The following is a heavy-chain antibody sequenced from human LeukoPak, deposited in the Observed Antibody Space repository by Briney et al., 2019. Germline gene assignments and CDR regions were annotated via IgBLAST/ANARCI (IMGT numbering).Heavy chain of an antibody. CDR3: ASIDYDY. CDR1: GFNFGDHR. D-gene: IGHD3-16*02. J-gene: IGHJ4*02. V-gene: IGHV3-48*04. Sequence: GGSLRLSYAASGFNFGDHRMNWVRQTPGKGLEWLAHISSSGNTMFYAESVRGRFTISRDNAKNSMYLQMNSLRVEDTAMYYCASIDYDYWGQGTLVTVSS. CDR2: ISSSGNTM.